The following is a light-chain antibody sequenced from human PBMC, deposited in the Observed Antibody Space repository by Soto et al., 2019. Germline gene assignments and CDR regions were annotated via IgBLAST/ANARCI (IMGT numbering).Light chain of an antibody. CDR1: QDMSNY. CDR3: QRYANRSLT. CDR2: DAS. J-gene: IGKJ4*01. Sequence: DIQITQSPYSLSASVGDRVSITCQASQDMSNYLNWYQQKPGKAPKLLIYDASNLETGVPSRFSGSGCGTDFTFTITSLQPEDIATYYCQRYANRSLTFGGGTKVEIK. V-gene: IGKV1-33*01.